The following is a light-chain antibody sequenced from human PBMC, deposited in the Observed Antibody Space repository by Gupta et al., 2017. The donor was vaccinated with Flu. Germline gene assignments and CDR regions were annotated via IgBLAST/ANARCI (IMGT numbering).Light chain of an antibody. CDR1: QSISSY. J-gene: IGKJ1*01. CDR2: AAS. CDR3: QQCDSTPWT. Sequence: DIQMTQPPSSLSASVGDRVTITIRASQSISSYLNWYQQKPGKAPKLLIYAASKVQSGVPSRFSGSGSGTDFTLTISRLQPEDFATYYCQQCDSTPWTFGQGTEVEIK. V-gene: IGKV1-39*01.